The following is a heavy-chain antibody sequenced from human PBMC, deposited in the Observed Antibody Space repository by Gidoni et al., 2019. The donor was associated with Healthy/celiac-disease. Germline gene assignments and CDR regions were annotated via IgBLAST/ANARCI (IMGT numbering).Heavy chain of an antibody. CDR3: AREGYSYGPPHPLNY. D-gene: IGHD5-18*01. V-gene: IGHV3-30-3*01. CDR2: ISYDGSNK. CDR1: GFTFSSYA. Sequence: QVQLVESGGGVVQPGRSLRLSCAASGFTFSSYAMHWVRQAPGKGLEWVAVISYDGSNKYYADSVKGRFTISRDNSKNTLYLQMNSLRAEDTAVYYCAREGYSYGPPHPLNYWGQGTLVTVSS. J-gene: IGHJ4*02.